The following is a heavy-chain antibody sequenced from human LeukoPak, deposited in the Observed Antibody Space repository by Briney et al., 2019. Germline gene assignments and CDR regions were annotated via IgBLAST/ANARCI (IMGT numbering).Heavy chain of an antibody. V-gene: IGHV3-23*01. J-gene: IGHJ4*02. CDR3: AKDPTRGVGATNFDY. CDR2: ISGSGGST. D-gene: IGHD1-26*01. Sequence: GGSLRLSCAASGFTFSSYAMSWVRQAPGKGLEWVSAISGSGGSTYYADSVKGRFTISRDNYKNTLYLQMNSLRAEDTAVYYCAKDPTRGVGATNFDYWGQGTLVTVSS. CDR1: GFTFSSYA.